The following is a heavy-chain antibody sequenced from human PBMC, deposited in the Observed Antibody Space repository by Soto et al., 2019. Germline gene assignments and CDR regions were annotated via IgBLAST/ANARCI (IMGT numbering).Heavy chain of an antibody. V-gene: IGHV1-8*01. D-gene: IGHD3-9*01. CDR2: MNPNSGNT. CDR1: GYTFTSYD. Sequence: QVQLVQSGAEVKKPGASVKVSCKASGYTFTSYDINWVRQATGQGLEWMGWMNPNSGNTGYAQKFQGRVTMTRNTSISTAYMELSSLRSEDTAVYYCARKGYYDILTGFYYYYGMDVWGQGTTVTVSS. CDR3: ARKGYYDILTGFYYYYGMDV. J-gene: IGHJ6*02.